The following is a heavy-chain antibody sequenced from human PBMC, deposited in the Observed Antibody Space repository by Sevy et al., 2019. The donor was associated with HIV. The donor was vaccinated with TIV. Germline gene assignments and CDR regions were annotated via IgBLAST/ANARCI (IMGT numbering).Heavy chain of an antibody. D-gene: IGHD3-9*01. CDR3: ARDPNYDILTGYGMDV. V-gene: IGHV3-74*01. J-gene: IGHJ6*02. CDR2: INSDGSNT. Sequence: GGSLRLSCAASGFTLSSYWMHWVRQAPGKGLVWVSRINSDGSNTSYADSVKGRFTISRDNAKNTLYLQMNSLRAEDTAVYYCARDPNYDILTGYGMDVWGQGTTVTVSS. CDR1: GFTLSSYW.